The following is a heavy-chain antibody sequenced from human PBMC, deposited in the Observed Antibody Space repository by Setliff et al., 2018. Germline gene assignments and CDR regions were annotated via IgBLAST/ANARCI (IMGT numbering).Heavy chain of an antibody. Sequence: GGSLRLSCAASGFTFSDAWMNWVRQAPGKGLEWVGRIKSKADGGTADFAAPVKGRFTISRDDSKNTMSLQMNSLKTEDTAVYFWATRLGDFWGQGTLVTVSS. J-gene: IGHJ4*02. CDR1: GFTFSDAW. V-gene: IGHV3-15*01. CDR2: IKSKADGGTA. CDR3: ATRLGDF.